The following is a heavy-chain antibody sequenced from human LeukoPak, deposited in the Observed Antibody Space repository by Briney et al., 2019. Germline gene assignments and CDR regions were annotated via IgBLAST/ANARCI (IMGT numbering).Heavy chain of an antibody. D-gene: IGHD6-13*01. V-gene: IGHV3-48*03. CDR2: ISSSGSTI. J-gene: IGHJ5*02. CDR1: GFTFSSYE. CDR3: ARGAAWFNP. Sequence: GGSLRLSCAASGFTFSSYEMNWVRQAPGKGLEWVSYISSSGSTIYYADSVKGRSTISRDNAKNALYLQMNSLRAEDTALYYCARGAAWFNPWGQGTLVTVSS.